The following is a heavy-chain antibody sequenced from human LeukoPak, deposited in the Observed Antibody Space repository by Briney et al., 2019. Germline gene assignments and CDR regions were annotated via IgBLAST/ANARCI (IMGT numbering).Heavy chain of an antibody. CDR2: ISSSSSYI. V-gene: IGHV3-21*01. Sequence: GGSLRLSCAASGFTFSSYSMNWVRQAPGKGLEWVSSISSSSSYIYYADSVKGRFTISRDNAKNSLYMQMNSLRAEDTAVYYCARAPPYIAAAGPNWFDPWGQGTLVTVSS. CDR1: GFTFSSYS. J-gene: IGHJ5*02. D-gene: IGHD6-13*01. CDR3: ARAPPYIAAAGPNWFDP.